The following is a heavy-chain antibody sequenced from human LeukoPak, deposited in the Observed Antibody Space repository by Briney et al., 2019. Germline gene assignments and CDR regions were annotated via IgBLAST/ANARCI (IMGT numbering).Heavy chain of an antibody. J-gene: IGHJ4*02. CDR3: ARVHSGGFWSGYCDY. D-gene: IGHD3-3*01. V-gene: IGHV1-2*02. CDR2: INPNSGGT. CDR1: GYIFTGYY. Sequence: GASVKVSCKASGYIFTGYYMHWVRQAPGQGLEWMGWINPNSGGTNYAQKFQGRVTMTRDTSISTAYMELSRLRSDDTAVYYCARVHSGGFWSGYCDYWGQGTLVTVSS.